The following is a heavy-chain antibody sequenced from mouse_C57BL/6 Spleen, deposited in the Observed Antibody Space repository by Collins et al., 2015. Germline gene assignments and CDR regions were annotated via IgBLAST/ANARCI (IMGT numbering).Heavy chain of an antibody. Sequence: QVQLQQPGTELVKPGASVKLSCKASGYTFTSYWMHWVKQRPGRGLEWIGRIDPNSGGTKYNEKFKNKATLTVDKPSSTAYMQLSSLTSEDSAVYYCARGGLSHYDRAMDYWGQGTSVTVSS. D-gene: IGHD2-4*01. J-gene: IGHJ4*01. CDR1: GYTFTSYW. V-gene: IGHV1-72*01. CDR3: ARGGLSHYDRAMDY. CDR2: IDPNSGGT.